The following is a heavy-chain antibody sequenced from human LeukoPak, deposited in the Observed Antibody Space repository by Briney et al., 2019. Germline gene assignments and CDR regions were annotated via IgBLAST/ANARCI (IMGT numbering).Heavy chain of an antibody. CDR3: ARQLRGEAVAGHLQPFDY. V-gene: IGHV4-59*08. J-gene: IGHJ4*02. CDR2: IYYGGST. Sequence: SETLSLTCTVSVGSLSSYYWNWIRQPPGKGLEWVGYIYYGGSTNYNPSLKSRVTISVDTSKNQFSLKLSSVTAADTAVYFCARQLRGEAVAGHLQPFDYWGQGTLVTVSS. CDR1: VGSLSSYY. D-gene: IGHD6-19*01.